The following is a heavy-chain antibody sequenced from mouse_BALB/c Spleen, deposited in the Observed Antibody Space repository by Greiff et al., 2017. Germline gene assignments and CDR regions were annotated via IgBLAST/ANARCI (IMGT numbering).Heavy chain of an antibody. CDR1: GFSLTDYG. D-gene: IGHD1-1*01. CDR2: IWGGGST. Sequence: VKLMESGPGLVAPSQSLSITCTVSGFSLTDYGVSWIRQPPGKGLEWLGVIWGGGSTYYNSALNSRLSISKDNSKSQVFLKMNSLQTDDTAMYYCAKHTYYGSSYAMDYWGQGTSVTVSS. V-gene: IGHV2-6-5*01. CDR3: AKHTYYGSSYAMDY. J-gene: IGHJ4*01.